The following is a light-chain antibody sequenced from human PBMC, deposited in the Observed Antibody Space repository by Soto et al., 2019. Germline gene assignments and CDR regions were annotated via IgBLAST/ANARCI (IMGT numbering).Light chain of an antibody. Sequence: EILLTQSPGTLSLSPWEIATLSCSASQSVSNNYLAWYQQKPGQAPRLLIYGASNRATGIPDRFSGSGSGTDFTLTISRLEPEDFAVYYCQQYGSSGTFGQGTKVDIK. CDR2: GAS. J-gene: IGKJ1*01. CDR1: QSVSNNY. V-gene: IGKV3-20*01. CDR3: QQYGSSGT.